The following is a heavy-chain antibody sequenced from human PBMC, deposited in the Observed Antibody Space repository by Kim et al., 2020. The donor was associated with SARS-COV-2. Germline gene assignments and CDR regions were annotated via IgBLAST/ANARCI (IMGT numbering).Heavy chain of an antibody. Sequence: GGSLRLSCAASGFNVNTKYMTWVRQAPGKGLEWVSAIYPDYASYYPSGTFYADSASGRFTISRDNTKHTLILQMNSLRVEDTAVYYCASGSGYNCFDYWGLRDLVTGSS. CDR1: GFNVNTKY. CDR3: ASGSGYNCFDY. CDR2: IYPDYASYYPSGT. D-gene: IGHD2-2*02. J-gene: IGHJ4*01. V-gene: IGHV3-53*01.